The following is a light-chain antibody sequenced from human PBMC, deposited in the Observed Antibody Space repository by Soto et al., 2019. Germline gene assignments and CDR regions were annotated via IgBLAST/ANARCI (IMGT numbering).Light chain of an antibody. Sequence: DVQVTQSPSFVSALVGDRVTITCRTSQGIGSWLAWYQQKPGKAPKLLSYAASTLQSGVPSRFSGSGYGTDFTLTISSLQPEDFATYYWQQGESFPRTFGGGTKVEIK. CDR2: AAS. CDR1: QGIGSW. V-gene: IGKV1-12*01. CDR3: QQGESFPRT. J-gene: IGKJ4*01.